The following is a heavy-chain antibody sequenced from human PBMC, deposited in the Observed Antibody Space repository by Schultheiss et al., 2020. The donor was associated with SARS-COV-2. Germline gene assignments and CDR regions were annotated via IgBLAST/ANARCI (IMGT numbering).Heavy chain of an antibody. CDR2: IRGSGGST. V-gene: IGHV3-23*01. CDR3: ARSGRNCSGPV. D-gene: IGHD2-15*01. Sequence: GGSLRLSCAASGFTFDDYAMSWVRQAPGKGLEWVSAIRGSGGSTYYADSVKGRFTISRDNAKNSLYLQMNSLRDEDTAVYYCARSGRNCSGPVWGQGTTVTVSS. CDR1: GFTFDDYA. J-gene: IGHJ6*02.